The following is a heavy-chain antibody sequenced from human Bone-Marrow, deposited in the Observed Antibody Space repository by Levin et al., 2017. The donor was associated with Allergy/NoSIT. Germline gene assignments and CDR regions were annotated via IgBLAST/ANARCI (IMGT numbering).Heavy chain of an antibody. CDR1: GFTFSDYA. V-gene: IGHV3-30-3*01. J-gene: IGHJ3*01. CDR2: ISFDGSNK. Sequence: GESLKISCAASGFTFSDYALHWVRQAPGKGLEWVAVISFDGSNKFYADSVKGRFTISRDNSKSTLYLQMNSLRGEDTAVYYCARRRVAATGAYDAFDFWGQGTMVTVSS. CDR3: ARRRVAATGAYDAFDF. D-gene: IGHD2-15*01.